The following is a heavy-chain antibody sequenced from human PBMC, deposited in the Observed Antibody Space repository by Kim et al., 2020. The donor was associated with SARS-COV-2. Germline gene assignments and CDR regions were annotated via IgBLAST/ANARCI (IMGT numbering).Heavy chain of an antibody. CDR2: ISSSSSYI. CDR1: GFTFSSYS. V-gene: IGHV3-21*01. D-gene: IGHD5-18*01. Sequence: GGSLRLSCAASGFTFSSYSMNWVRQAPGKGLEWVSSISSSSSYIYYADSVKGRFTISRDNAKNSLYLQMNSLRAEDTAVYYCARDPTRYSYGRLPLDYWGQGTLVTVSS. J-gene: IGHJ4*02. CDR3: ARDPTRYSYGRLPLDY.